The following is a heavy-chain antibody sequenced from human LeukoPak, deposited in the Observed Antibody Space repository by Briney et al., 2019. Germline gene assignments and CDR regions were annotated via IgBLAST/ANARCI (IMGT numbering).Heavy chain of an antibody. Sequence: PGGSLRLSCAASGFTFSSYAMSWVRQAPGKGLEWVSGVTGSGNTRYYADSVKGRFTISRDNAKNSLYLQMNSLRAEDTAVYYCAREYTTVTNWFDPWGQGTLVTVSS. CDR1: GFTFSSYA. D-gene: IGHD4-11*01. V-gene: IGHV3-23*01. CDR3: AREYTTVTNWFDP. J-gene: IGHJ5*02. CDR2: VTGSGNTR.